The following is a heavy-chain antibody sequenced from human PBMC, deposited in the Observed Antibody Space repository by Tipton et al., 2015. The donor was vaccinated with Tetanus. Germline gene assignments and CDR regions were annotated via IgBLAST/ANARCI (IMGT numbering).Heavy chain of an antibody. CDR2: IFYSGSS. Sequence: LRLSCAGSGFTFSDYSMNWVRQHPGKGLEWIGYIFYSGSSHYNPSLKSRLSLSVDTSKNQFSLNLNSVTAADTAVYYCARSKGVRLNAFDLWGQGTLVIVSS. CDR1: GFTFSDYS. J-gene: IGHJ3*01. CDR3: ARSKGVRLNAFDL. D-gene: IGHD2-21*02. V-gene: IGHV4-31*02.